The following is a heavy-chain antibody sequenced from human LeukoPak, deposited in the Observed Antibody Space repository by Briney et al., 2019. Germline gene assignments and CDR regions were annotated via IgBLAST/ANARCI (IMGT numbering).Heavy chain of an antibody. V-gene: IGHV4-4*02. Sequence: PSETLSLTCAVSGGSITTLAWWSWVRQPPGKGLEWTGEIHHGGSTNYNPSLKSRVTISVDKSKNQFSLNLNSVTAADTTIYYCERLWGYNGYAPYGMDVWGQGTPVVVSS. CDR2: IHHGGST. CDR1: GGSITTLAW. CDR3: ERLWGYNGYAPYGMDV. D-gene: IGHD5-12*01. J-gene: IGHJ6*02.